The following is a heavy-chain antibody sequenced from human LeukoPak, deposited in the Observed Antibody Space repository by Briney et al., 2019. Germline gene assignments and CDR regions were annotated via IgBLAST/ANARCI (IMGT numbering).Heavy chain of an antibody. J-gene: IGHJ5*01. Sequence: GGSLRLSCAASGFTVSSNYMSWVRQAPGRGLEWVSVIFSGGSTYYAASVRGRFTTSRDNSKNTPHLQLNTPRAEDTAVYYCAKPISGGLAVTADWFDPWGQGTLVIVSS. V-gene: IGHV3-53*01. CDR3: AKPISGGLAVTADWFDP. CDR2: IFSGGST. CDR1: GFTVSSNY. D-gene: IGHD6-19*01.